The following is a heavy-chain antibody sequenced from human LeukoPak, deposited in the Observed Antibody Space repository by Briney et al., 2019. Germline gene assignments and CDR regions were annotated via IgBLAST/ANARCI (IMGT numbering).Heavy chain of an antibody. CDR3: ARGPTHYRYSSSWYAPHY. Sequence: GASVKVSCKASGYTFTSYDINCVRPATGQGLEWMGWMNPNSGNTGYAQKFQGRVTMTRNTSISTAYMEMSSLRSEDTAVYYCARGPTHYRYSSSWYAPHYWGQGTLVTVSS. D-gene: IGHD6-13*01. CDR2: MNPNSGNT. CDR1: GYTFTSYD. J-gene: IGHJ4*02. V-gene: IGHV1-8*01.